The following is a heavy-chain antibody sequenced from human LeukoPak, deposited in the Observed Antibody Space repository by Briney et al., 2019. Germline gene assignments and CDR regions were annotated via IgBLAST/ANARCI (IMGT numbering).Heavy chain of an antibody. J-gene: IGHJ5*02. Sequence: GGSLRLSCAASGFTFSSYGMYLVRQAPGKGLEWVAFIRYDGSNKYYADSVKGRFTISRDNSKNTLYLQMNSLRAEDTAVYYCAKDKSTYYSTNWFDPWGQGTLVTVSS. CDR2: IRYDGSNK. V-gene: IGHV3-30*02. CDR1: GFTFSSYG. D-gene: IGHD3-22*01. CDR3: AKDKSTYYSTNWFDP.